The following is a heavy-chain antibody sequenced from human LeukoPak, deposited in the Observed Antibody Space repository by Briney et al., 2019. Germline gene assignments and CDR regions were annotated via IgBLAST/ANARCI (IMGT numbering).Heavy chain of an antibody. CDR3: ARAHYYYYGMDV. CDR2: INPNSGGT. V-gene: IGHV1-2*02. CDR1: GYTFTGYY. J-gene: IGHJ6*02. Sequence: GASVKVSCKASGYTFTGYYMHWVRQSPGQGLEWMGWINPNSGGTNYAQKFQGRVTMTRDTSISTAYRELSRLRSDDTAVYYCARAHYYYYGMDVWGQGTTVTVSS.